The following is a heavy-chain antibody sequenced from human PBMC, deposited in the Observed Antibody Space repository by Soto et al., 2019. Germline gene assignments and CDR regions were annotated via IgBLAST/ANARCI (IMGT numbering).Heavy chain of an antibody. J-gene: IGHJ6*02. CDR2: ISTYSGNT. CDR3: ARGLGTNGLDV. Sequence: QIQLVQSGSEVKKPGASVKVSCKASGYKFITYGITWVRQSPGQGLEWMGGISTYSGNTDYAQSLQDRTTMTKDTSTSTAYMELGGLTSDDTAVYYCARGLGTNGLDVWGQGTAVTFSS. D-gene: IGHD3-16*01. CDR1: GYKFITYG. V-gene: IGHV1-18*04.